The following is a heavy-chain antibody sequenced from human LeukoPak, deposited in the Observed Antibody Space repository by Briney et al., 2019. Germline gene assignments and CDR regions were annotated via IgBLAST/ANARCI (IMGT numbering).Heavy chain of an antibody. V-gene: IGHV3-30*18. CDR2: ISYDGSNI. D-gene: IGHD1-26*01. Sequence: GGSLRLSCAASGFTFSSYAMSWVRQAPGKGLEWVALISYDGSNIYYADSVKGRFTISRDNSKNTLYLQMNSLTIEDTALYYCAKEGSGSYYWYFDVWGRGTLVTVSS. J-gene: IGHJ2*01. CDR1: GFTFSSYA. CDR3: AKEGSGSYYWYFDV.